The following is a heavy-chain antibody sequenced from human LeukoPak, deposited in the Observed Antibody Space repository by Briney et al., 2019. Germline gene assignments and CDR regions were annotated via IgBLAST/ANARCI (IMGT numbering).Heavy chain of an antibody. D-gene: IGHD1-14*01. CDR1: GGTFSSYA. CDR2: IIPIFGTA. J-gene: IGHJ4*02. CDR3: AGIPEDSAGY. V-gene: IGHV1-69*13. Sequence: ASVKVSCKASGGTFSSYAISWVRQAPGQGLEWMGGIIPIFGTANYAQKFQGRVTITADESTSTAYMELSSLRSEDAAVYYCAGIPEDSAGYWGQGTLVTVSS.